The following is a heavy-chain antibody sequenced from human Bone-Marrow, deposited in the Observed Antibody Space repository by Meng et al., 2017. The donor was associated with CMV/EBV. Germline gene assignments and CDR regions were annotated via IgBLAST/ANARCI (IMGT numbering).Heavy chain of an antibody. Sequence: ADPLSLTCTVSGYPISGGYYWGWVRQPPGKGLEWIGCIYHSGSTYYHPPLKSRVTISVDTSNNQFSLKLSSVTAADTAVFYCATGPPRGVVVQAARRGDLQHWGQGTLVTVSS. J-gene: IGHJ1*01. CDR3: ATGPPRGVVVQAARRGDLQH. V-gene: IGHV4-38-2*02. D-gene: IGHD2-2*01. CDR2: IYHSGST. CDR1: GYPISGGYY.